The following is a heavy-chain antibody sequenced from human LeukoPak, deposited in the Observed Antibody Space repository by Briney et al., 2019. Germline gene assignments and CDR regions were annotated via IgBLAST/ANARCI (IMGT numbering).Heavy chain of an antibody. CDR3: ARVWIGESDNWFDP. V-gene: IGHV4-34*01. D-gene: IGHD3-10*01. Sequence: PSETLSLTCADYGGSFSGYYWSRIRQPPGEGLEWIGEINHSGSTNYNPSLKSRVTISVDTSKNQFSLKLSSVTAADTAVYYCARVWIGESDNWFDPWGQGTLVTVSS. CDR2: INHSGST. J-gene: IGHJ5*02. CDR1: GGSFSGYY.